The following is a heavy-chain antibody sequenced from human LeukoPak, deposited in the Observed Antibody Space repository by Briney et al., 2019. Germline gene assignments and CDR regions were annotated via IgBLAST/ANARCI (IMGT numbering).Heavy chain of an antibody. CDR3: ASGGGATRSGYAFDM. CDR1: GFTFSTYW. V-gene: IGHV3-7*01. D-gene: IGHD1-26*01. J-gene: IGHJ3*02. CDR2: IKHDGSEK. Sequence: GGSLRLSCAASGFTFSTYWMSWVRQAPGKGLEWVANIKHDGSEKYYVDSVKGRFTISRDNAKNSLYLQMNSLRAEDTAVYYCASGGGATRSGYAFDMWGQGTRVTVSS.